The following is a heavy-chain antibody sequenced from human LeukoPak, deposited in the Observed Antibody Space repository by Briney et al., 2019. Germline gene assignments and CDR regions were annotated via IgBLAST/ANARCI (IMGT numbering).Heavy chain of an antibody. D-gene: IGHD2-2*01. Sequence: GESLKISCKGSGYSFASNWIGWVRQMPGKGLEWMGIIYPGDSDTRYSPSFQGQVTISADKSISTAYLQWSSLKASDTGMYYCARPSTAANDYWGQGTLVTVSS. CDR3: ARPSTAANDY. CDR1: GYSFASNW. V-gene: IGHV5-51*01. J-gene: IGHJ4*02. CDR2: IYPGDSDT.